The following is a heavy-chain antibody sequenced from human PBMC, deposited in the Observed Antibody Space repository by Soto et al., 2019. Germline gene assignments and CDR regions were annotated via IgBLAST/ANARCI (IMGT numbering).Heavy chain of an antibody. CDR3: ARGGRGSGSYFLYYFDL. D-gene: IGHD5-12*01. V-gene: IGHV4-59*01. Sequence: QVQLQESGPGLVKPSETLSLTCSVSAGSLSNYYWTWIRQSPGKGLEWIGEIYHTGSTKYNPSLKSRVAISVDMSKNQFSLTLSSVTPADTAVYYCARGGRGSGSYFLYYFDLWGQGTLITVSS. CDR2: IYHTGST. J-gene: IGHJ4*02. CDR1: AGSLSNYY.